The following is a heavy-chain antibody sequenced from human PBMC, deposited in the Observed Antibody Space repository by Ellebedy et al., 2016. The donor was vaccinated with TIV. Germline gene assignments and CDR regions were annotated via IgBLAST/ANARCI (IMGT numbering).Heavy chain of an antibody. CDR3: ARNGYCTPSNCRSYNWFDP. V-gene: IGHV3-48*04. CDR2: ISGSSNTK. Sequence: GESLKISCVASGFTFSKYGMNWLRQAPGKGLEWVSYISGSSNTKHHADSVKGRFTVSRDNAKNSLYLQMNSLTVDDTAEYYCARNGYCTPSNCRSYNWFDPWGQGTLVTVSS. D-gene: IGHD2-8*01. CDR1: GFTFSKYG. J-gene: IGHJ5*02.